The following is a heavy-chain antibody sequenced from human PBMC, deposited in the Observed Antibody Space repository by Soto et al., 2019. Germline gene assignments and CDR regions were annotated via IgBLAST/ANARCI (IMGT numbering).Heavy chain of an antibody. Sequence: EVHLVESGGGLVQPGGSLRLSCAASGFTVSSKYMSWVRQAPGKGLEWVSLIQSGGPTYYADSVKGRFNISRDTSENTLHLQMDSLRAEDTAVYYCARDDVLCDGGRCYGVPLDVWCKGTTVTVSS. CDR1: GFTVSSKY. CDR2: IQSGGPT. J-gene: IGHJ6*04. CDR3: ARDDVLCDGGRCYGVPLDV. D-gene: IGHD2-15*01. V-gene: IGHV3-66*01.